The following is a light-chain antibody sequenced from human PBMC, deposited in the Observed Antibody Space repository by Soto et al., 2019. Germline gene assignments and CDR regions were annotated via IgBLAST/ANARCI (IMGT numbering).Light chain of an antibody. J-gene: IGKJ5*01. V-gene: IGKV1-39*01. CDR3: QQSYSTSIT. CDR2: AAS. CDR1: QSISNH. Sequence: DIQMTQSPSSLSASVEDRVIITFLASQSISNHLNWYQQKPGKAPKLLIFAASSLQSGVPSRFSGSRSGTDFTLTINNLQPEDFATYYCQQSYSTSITFGQGTRLENK.